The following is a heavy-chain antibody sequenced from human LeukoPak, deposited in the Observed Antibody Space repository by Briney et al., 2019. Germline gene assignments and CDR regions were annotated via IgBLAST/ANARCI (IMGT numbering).Heavy chain of an antibody. Sequence: SETLSLTCALYGGSFSGYYWSWIRQPPGKGLEWIGEINHSGTTTYNPSLKSRATISVDTSKNQFSLKLSSVTAADTAVYYCARGRRSRGYSYGYYYYMDVWGKGTTVTVPS. J-gene: IGHJ6*03. CDR2: INHSGTT. CDR3: ARGRRSRGYSYGYYYYMDV. V-gene: IGHV4-34*01. CDR1: GGSFSGYY. D-gene: IGHD5-18*01.